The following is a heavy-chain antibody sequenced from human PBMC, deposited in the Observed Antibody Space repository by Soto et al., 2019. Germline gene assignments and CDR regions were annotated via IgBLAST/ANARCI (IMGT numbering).Heavy chain of an antibody. CDR2: MSGIGDDT. V-gene: IGHV3-23*01. CDR3: ATYKRIDWSSPDFDY. J-gene: IGHJ4*02. CDR1: GFTFSSFA. Sequence: EVQLLESGGGLVQPGGSLRLSCVASGFTFSSFAMIWVRQAPGKGLEWVSVMSGIGDDTVYADSVKGRFSISRDNSKNTLYLQMHNLRVEDTAIYYCATYKRIDWSSPDFDYWGQGTLVTVSS. D-gene: IGHD3-9*01.